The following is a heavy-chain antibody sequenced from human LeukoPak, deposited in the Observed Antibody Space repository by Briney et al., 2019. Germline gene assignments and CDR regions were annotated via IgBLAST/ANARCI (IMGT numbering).Heavy chain of an antibody. J-gene: IGHJ6*02. Sequence: GGSLRLSCAASGFTFSSYAMHWVRQAPGKGLEWVAVISYDGSNKYYADSVKGRFTISRDNSKNTLYLQMNSLRAEDTAVYYCARDHLWFGELFGAMDVWGQGTTVTVSS. V-gene: IGHV3-30-3*01. CDR2: ISYDGSNK. D-gene: IGHD3-10*01. CDR3: ARDHLWFGELFGAMDV. CDR1: GFTFSSYA.